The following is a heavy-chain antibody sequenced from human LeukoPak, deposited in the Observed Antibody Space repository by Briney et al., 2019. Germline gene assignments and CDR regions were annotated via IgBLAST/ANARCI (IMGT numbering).Heavy chain of an antibody. J-gene: IGHJ5*02. Sequence: GGSLRLSCAASGFTFSSYEMNWVRQAPGKGLEWVSAISGSGGSTYYADSVKGRFTISRDNSKNTLYLQMNSLRAEDTAVYYCLRSGAGRASTWGQGTLVTVSS. CDR3: LRSGAGRAST. D-gene: IGHD2-15*01. V-gene: IGHV3-23*01. CDR2: ISGSGGST. CDR1: GFTFSSYE.